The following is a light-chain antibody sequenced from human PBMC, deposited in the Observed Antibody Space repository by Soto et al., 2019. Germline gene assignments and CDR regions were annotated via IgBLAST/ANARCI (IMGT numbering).Light chain of an antibody. CDR3: QQYASSPLT. CDR2: GAS. J-gene: IGKJ4*01. CDR1: QSVSNNY. V-gene: IGKV3-20*01. Sequence: EIVLTQSPGTLSLSPGERATLSCRARQSVSNNYLAWSRQKPGQAPRLFIYGASSRATGIPDRFSGSGSGTDFTLTISRLEPEDFAVYFCQQYASSPLTFGGGTKVEIK.